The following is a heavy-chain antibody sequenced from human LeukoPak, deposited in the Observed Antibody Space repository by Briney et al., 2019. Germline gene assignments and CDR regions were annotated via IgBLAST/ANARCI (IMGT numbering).Heavy chain of an antibody. J-gene: IGHJ1*01. V-gene: IGHV3-7*01. D-gene: IGHD3-3*01. CDR2: IRQDGGEK. CDR3: ARTMDYDFWSGYYRPEYFQH. CDR1: GFTFTDYW. Sequence: GGSLRLSCAVSGFTFTDYWMNWVRQAPGKGLEWVASIRQDGGEKSYVDSVKGRFTISRDNTKSSLYLQINSLRAEDTAVYYCARTMDYDFWSGYYRPEYFQHWGQGTLVTVSS.